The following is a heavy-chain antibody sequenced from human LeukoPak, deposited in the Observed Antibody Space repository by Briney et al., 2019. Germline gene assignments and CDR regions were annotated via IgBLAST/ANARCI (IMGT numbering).Heavy chain of an antibody. CDR3: ARKYSSSSSPSDY. Sequence: SETLSLTCSVSGDSITYFYWSWIRQAAGKGLEWIGRISSSGSTDYNASLKSRVTMSVDTSKNQLSLKVISVTAADTAVYYCARKYSSSSSPSDYWGQGTLVTVSS. V-gene: IGHV4-4*07. CDR2: ISSSGST. J-gene: IGHJ4*02. D-gene: IGHD6-13*01. CDR1: GDSITYFY.